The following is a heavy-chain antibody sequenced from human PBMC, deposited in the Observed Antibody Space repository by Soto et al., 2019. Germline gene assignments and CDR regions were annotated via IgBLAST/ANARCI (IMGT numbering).Heavy chain of an antibody. D-gene: IGHD3-10*01. J-gene: IGHJ6*02. CDR2: INHSGST. CDR1: GGSFSGYY. CDR3: ARGGQWFGELLSYYYGMDV. Sequence: SETLSLTCAVYGGSFSGYYWSWSRQPPGKGLEWIGEINHSGSTNYNPSLKSRVTISVDTSKNQFSLKLSSVTAADTAVYYCARGGQWFGELLSYYYGMDVWGQGTTVTVSS. V-gene: IGHV4-34*01.